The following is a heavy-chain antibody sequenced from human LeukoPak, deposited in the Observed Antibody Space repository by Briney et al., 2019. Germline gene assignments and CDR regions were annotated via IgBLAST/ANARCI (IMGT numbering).Heavy chain of an antibody. CDR3: ARVRYYDSSGHYYVYFDY. CDR2: INYIGST. Sequence: SEPLSLTCTVSGGSISSHYWRWTRQPPGKGLEGIGFINYIGSTNYNPSHKSRVTISVDTSKNQFSLKLSSVTAADTAVYYCARVRYYDSSGHYYVYFDYWGQGTLVTVSS. J-gene: IGHJ4*02. D-gene: IGHD3-22*01. V-gene: IGHV4-59*11. CDR1: GGSISSHY.